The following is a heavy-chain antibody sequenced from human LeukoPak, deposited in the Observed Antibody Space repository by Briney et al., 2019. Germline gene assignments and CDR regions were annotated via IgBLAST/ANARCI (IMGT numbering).Heavy chain of an antibody. V-gene: IGHV4-4*07. CDR2: IYTSGST. CDR1: GGSISSYY. J-gene: IGHJ5*02. CDR3: ARGGIRRITMVRGVSNWFDP. D-gene: IGHD3-10*01. Sequence: PSETLSLTCTVSGGSISSYYWSWIRQPAGKGLEWIGRIYTSGSTNYNPSLKSRVTMSVDTSKNQFSLKLSSVTAADTAVYYCARGGIRRITMVRGVSNWFDPWGQGTLVTVSS.